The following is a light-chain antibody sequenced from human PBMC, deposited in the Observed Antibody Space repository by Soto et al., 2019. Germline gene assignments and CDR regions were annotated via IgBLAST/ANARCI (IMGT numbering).Light chain of an antibody. Sequence: IVMTQSPATLAVSPGERATLSCRASQSVSSKLAWYQQQPGQAPRLLIYGASTRATGIPARFSGSGSGTEFTLTISSLQSEDFAVYYCQQYNNWPPYTFGQGTKLEIK. CDR3: QQYNNWPPYT. J-gene: IGKJ2*01. CDR2: GAS. V-gene: IGKV3-15*01. CDR1: QSVSSK.